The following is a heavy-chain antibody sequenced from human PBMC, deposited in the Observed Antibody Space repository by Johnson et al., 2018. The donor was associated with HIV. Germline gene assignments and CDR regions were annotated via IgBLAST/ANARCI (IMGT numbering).Heavy chain of an antibody. CDR2: INWNGGST. CDR3: ARDRRHFYDSSGYPDYDAFGF. V-gene: IGHV3-20*04. D-gene: IGHD3-22*01. Sequence: VQLVESGGGLVQPGGYLRLSCAASGFTFDDNGMSWVRQAPGKGLEWVSGINWNGGSTGYADSVQGRFTISRDNAKNSLYLQMSSLRAEDTALYFCARDRRHFYDSSGYPDYDAFGFWGQGTMVTVSS. J-gene: IGHJ3*01. CDR1: GFTFDDNG.